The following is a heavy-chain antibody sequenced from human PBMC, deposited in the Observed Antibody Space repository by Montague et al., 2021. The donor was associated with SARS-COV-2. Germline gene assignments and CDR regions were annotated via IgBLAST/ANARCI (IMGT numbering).Heavy chain of an antibody. D-gene: IGHD2/OR15-2a*01. CDR2: TCHMLTKKN. Sequence: CAISGDSDAADEARCKSEEQTSEIQLQQHRGTCHMLTKKNDYAMVVKSRMTINVDTSKKQFSLQLDSVTPEDTAVYYCARDRSPHGAGSTRDSFDIWGQGTMVTVSS. J-gene: IGHJ3*02. V-gene: IGHV6-1*01. CDR1: GDSDAADEAR. CDR3: ARDRSPHGAGSTRDSFDI.